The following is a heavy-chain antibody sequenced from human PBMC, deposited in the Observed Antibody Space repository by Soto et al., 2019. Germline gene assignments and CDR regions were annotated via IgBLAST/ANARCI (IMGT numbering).Heavy chain of an antibody. V-gene: IGHV3-23*01. D-gene: IGHD3-9*01. CDR1: GFTFSSYA. CDR2: ISGSGAST. J-gene: IGHJ4*02. CDR3: AHFDWFIDY. Sequence: GGSLRLSCAASGFTFSSYAMSWVRQAPGKGLEWVSAISGSGASTYYADSVKGRLTISRDNSKNTLYLQMNSLRAEDTAVYYCAHFDWFIDYWGQGTLVTVSS.